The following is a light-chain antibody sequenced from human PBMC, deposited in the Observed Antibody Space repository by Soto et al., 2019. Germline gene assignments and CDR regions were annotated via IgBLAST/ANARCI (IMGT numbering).Light chain of an antibody. CDR3: QRRDT. Sequence: EIVLTQSPATLSLSPGERATLSCRASQSVSSYLAWYQQKPGQAPRLLIYDASNRATGIPARFSGSGSGTDFTLTISCLEPEDFAVYYCQRRDTFGQGTKLEIK. J-gene: IGKJ2*01. CDR1: QSVSSY. CDR2: DAS. V-gene: IGKV3-11*01.